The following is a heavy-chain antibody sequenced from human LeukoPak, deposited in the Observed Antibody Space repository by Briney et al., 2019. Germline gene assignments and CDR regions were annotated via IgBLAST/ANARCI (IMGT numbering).Heavy chain of an antibody. CDR3: KKEYDYSGSLGRGGGYFDY. CDR1: GFTFSSYA. D-gene: IGHD3-22*01. Sequence: GGSLRLSCGASGFTFSSYAMAWVRQAPGKGLEWVSAIRGTGSSTYYADSVKGRFTISRDNSKSTLYLQMNSLRAEDTAIYFCKKEYDYSGSLGRGGGYFDYWAQEPLVTVPS. V-gene: IGHV3-23*01. J-gene: IGHJ4*02. CDR2: IRGTGSST.